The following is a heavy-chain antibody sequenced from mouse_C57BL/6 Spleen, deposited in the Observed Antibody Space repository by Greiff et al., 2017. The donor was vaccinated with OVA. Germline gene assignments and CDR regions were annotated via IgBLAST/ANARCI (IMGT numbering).Heavy chain of an antibody. CDR3: TRNLRGAMDY. CDR1: GYTFTDYE. Sequence: VKLMESGAELVRPGASVTLSCKASGYTFTDYEMHWVKQTPVHGLEWIGAIDPETGGTAYNQKFKGKAILTADKSSSTAYMELRSLTSEDSAVYYCTRNLRGAMDYWGQGTSVTVSS. CDR2: IDPETGGT. V-gene: IGHV1-15*01. J-gene: IGHJ4*01.